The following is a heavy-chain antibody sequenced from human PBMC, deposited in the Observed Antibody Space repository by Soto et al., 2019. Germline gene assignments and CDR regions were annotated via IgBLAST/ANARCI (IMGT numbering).Heavy chain of an antibody. D-gene: IGHD2-15*01. CDR2: INHSGST. CDR3: ARGGGYCSGGSCYWYYYYYGMDV. CDR1: GGSFSGYY. V-gene: IGHV4-34*01. Sequence: PSETLSLTCAVYGGSFSGYYWSWIRQPPGKGLEWIEEINHSGSTNYNPSLKSRVTISVDTSKSQFSLKLSSVTAADTAVYYCARGGGYCSGGSCYWYYYYYGMDVWGQGTTVTVSS. J-gene: IGHJ6*02.